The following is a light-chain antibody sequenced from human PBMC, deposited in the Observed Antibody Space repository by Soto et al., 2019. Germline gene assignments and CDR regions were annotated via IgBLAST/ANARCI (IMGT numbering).Light chain of an antibody. Sequence: DIVLTQSPGTLSLSPGERATLSCRASQSVSSKYLAWYQQKPGQPPRVLIYGTSIRATGIPERFSGGGSGTDITHTITRLESEDFAVYYCQQYGSSLFTFGPGTKVDFK. J-gene: IGKJ3*01. CDR3: QQYGSSLFT. V-gene: IGKV3-20*01. CDR2: GTS. CDR1: QSVSSKY.